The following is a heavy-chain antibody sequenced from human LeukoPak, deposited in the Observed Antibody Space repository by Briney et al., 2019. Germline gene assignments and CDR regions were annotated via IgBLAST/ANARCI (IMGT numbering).Heavy chain of an antibody. V-gene: IGHV3-21*01. D-gene: IGHD1-26*01. J-gene: IGHJ4*02. CDR3: ARDWEGPLGYFDY. CDR2: ISSSSSYI. CDR1: GFTFSSYS. Sequence: PGGSLRLSCAASGFTFSSYSMNWGRQAPGKGLGWGSSISSSSSYIYYADSVKGRFTVSRDNAKNSLYLQMNSLRAEDTAVYYCARDWEGPLGYFDYWGQGTLVTVSS.